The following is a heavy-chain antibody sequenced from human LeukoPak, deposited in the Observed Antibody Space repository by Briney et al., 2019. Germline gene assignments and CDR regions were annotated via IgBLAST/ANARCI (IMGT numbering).Heavy chain of an antibody. CDR2: NSGSGGST. Sequence: GGSLRLSCAASGFTFSSYAMSWVRQAPGKGLEWVSANSGSGGSTYYADSVKGRFTISRDNSKNTLYLQMNSLRAEDTAVYYCAKDDSYDILTGYYWGQGTLVTVSS. J-gene: IGHJ4*02. CDR1: GFTFSSYA. V-gene: IGHV3-23*01. CDR3: AKDDSYDILTGYY. D-gene: IGHD3-9*01.